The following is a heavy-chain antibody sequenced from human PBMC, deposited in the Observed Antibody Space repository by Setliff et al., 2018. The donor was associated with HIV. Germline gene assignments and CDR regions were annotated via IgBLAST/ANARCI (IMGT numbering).Heavy chain of an antibody. CDR3: ARLRANWGLGTAYFDS. CDR2: ISGSGGST. CDR1: GITFINYA. V-gene: IGHV3-23*01. D-gene: IGHD7-27*01. Sequence: PGGSLRLSCVTSGITFINYALTWVRQAPGKGLEWASSISGSGGSTNYEDSVKGRFTISRDISKNTLYLQMNSLRAEDTAVYYCARLRANWGLGTAYFDSWGQGTLVTVSS. J-gene: IGHJ4*02.